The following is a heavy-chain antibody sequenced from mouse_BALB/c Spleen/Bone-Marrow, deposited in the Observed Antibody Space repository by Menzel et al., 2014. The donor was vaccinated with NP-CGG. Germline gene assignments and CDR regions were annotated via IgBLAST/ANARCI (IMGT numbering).Heavy chain of an antibody. V-gene: IGHV1-31*01. CDR1: GYSFTGFT. Sequence: EVQLQQSGPELVKPGAXXKISCKASGYSFTGFTXXXVKXXXGXXXEXXXLINPYNXXSYYNQKFKGKATLTVDKSSSTAYMELXXLTSXXSAVXXXXXXXXXXXXXXXXYXGXXXSVTVSS. J-gene: IGHJ4*01. CDR2: INPYNXXS. CDR3: XXXXXXXXXXXXXY.